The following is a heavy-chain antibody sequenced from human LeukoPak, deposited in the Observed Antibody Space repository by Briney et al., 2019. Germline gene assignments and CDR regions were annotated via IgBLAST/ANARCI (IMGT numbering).Heavy chain of an antibody. Sequence: GGSLRLSCAASGFTFSNYGMSWVRQAPGKGLEWVSAISDSGGTYYADSVKGRFTISKDNSKNTLYLQMNNLRAEDTAVYCCAKRVPYGSSSVYFDFWGQGTLVTVSS. CDR1: GFTFSNYG. V-gene: IGHV3-23*01. CDR3: AKRVPYGSSSVYFDF. CDR2: ISDSGGT. J-gene: IGHJ4*02. D-gene: IGHD6-6*01.